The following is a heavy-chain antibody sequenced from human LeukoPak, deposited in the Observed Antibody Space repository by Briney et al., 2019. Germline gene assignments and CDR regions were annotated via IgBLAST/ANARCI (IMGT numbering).Heavy chain of an antibody. CDR1: GYTLTELS. CDR2: INPNSGGT. CDR3: ARGMEPYYYMDV. Sequence: ASVKVSCKVSGYTLTELSIHWVRQAPGQGLEWMGWINPNSGGTNYAQKFQGRVTMTRDTSISTAYMELSRLRSDDTAVYYCARGMEPYYYMDVWGKGTTVTVSS. J-gene: IGHJ6*03. V-gene: IGHV1-2*02. D-gene: IGHD1-26*01.